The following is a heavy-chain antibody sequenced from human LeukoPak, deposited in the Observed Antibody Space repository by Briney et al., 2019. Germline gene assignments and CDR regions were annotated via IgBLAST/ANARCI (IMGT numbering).Heavy chain of an antibody. CDR2: IYYSGST. J-gene: IGHJ4*02. D-gene: IGHD6-6*01. CDR1: GGSISSYY. Sequence: SETLSLTCTVSGGSISSYYWSWIRQHPGKGLEWIGYIYYSGSTYYNPSLKSRVTISVDTSKNQFSLRLSSVTAADTAVYYCARAVGSSSFINYWGQGTLVTVSS. CDR3: ARAVGSSSFINY. V-gene: IGHV4-59*06.